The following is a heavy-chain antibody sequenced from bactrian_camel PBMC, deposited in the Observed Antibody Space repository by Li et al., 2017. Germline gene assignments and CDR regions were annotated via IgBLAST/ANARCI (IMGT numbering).Heavy chain of an antibody. CDR3: AADAKAVAPWNWVGGYNY. J-gene: IGHJ4*01. V-gene: IGHV3S63*01. CDR2: IRRDGDE. Sequence: HVQLVESGGGSVETGGSLKLSCTTSGAPFDDGDMGWFRQAPGKAREGIAGIRRDGDEYYADSVKGRFTLSEDHSKNTVYLEMNNMKPEDTAMYYCAADAKAVAPWNWVGGYNYWGQGTQVTVS. CDR1: GAPFDDGD. D-gene: IGHD5*01.